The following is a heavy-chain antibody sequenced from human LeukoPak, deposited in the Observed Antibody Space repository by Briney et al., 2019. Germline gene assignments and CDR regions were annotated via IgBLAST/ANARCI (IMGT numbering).Heavy chain of an antibody. V-gene: IGHV3-15*01. CDR3: TGYCSGGTCDY. CDR1: GFTFSNGW. J-gene: IGHJ4*02. CDR2: IKSKADGGTT. Sequence: GGSLRLSCAASGFTFSNGWMSWVRQAPGKGLEWVGRIKSKADGGTTDYAAPVKGRFITSRDDSKDTLYLQMNSLKTEDTAVYYCTGYCSGGTCDYWGQGTLVTVSS. D-gene: IGHD2-15*01.